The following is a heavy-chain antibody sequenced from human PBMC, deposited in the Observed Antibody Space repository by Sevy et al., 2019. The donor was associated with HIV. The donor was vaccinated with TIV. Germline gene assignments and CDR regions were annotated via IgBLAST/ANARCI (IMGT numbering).Heavy chain of an antibody. J-gene: IGHJ5*02. CDR1: RYSFSNYG. Sequence: ASVKVSCKASRYSFSNYGLTWVRQAPGQGLEWMGWISGYNGETHYAQKFQGRVTMTRETSTTTAYMELRSLKFEDTALYYCAAISTTSVFDPWGQGTLVTVSS. V-gene: IGHV1-18*01. CDR3: AAISTTSVFDP. D-gene: IGHD1-7*01. CDR2: ISGYNGET.